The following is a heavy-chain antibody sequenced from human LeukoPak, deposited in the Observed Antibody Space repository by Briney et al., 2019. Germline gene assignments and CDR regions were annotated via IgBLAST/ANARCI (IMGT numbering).Heavy chain of an antibody. D-gene: IGHD2-2*02. J-gene: IGHJ4*02. CDR2: IYYTGNS. V-gene: IGHV4-59*08. CDR1: GGSISSYY. Sequence: PSETLSLTCTVSGGSISSYYWSWVRQPPGKGLEWLGYIYYTGNSNYNPSLESRVTMSLDTSTNQFSLRLSSVTAADTAVYYCARRYTNSWFFDYWGQGALVTVSS. CDR3: ARRYTNSWFFDY.